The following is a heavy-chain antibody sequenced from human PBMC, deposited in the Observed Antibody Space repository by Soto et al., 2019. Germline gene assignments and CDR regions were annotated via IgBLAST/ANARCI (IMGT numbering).Heavy chain of an antibody. Sequence: PGGSLRLSCAASGFTFSSYGMHWVRQAPGKGLEWVAVISYDGSNKYYADSVKGRFTISRDNSKNTLYLQMNSLRAEDTAVYYCAKDQGLVVAATLYYYYGRDFWGQVTTVTVSS. D-gene: IGHD2-15*01. CDR1: GFTFSSYG. CDR3: AKDQGLVVAATLYYYYGRDF. V-gene: IGHV3-30*18. J-gene: IGHJ6*02. CDR2: ISYDGSNK.